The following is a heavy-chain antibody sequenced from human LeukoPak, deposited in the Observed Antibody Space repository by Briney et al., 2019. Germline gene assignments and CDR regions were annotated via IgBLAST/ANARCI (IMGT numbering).Heavy chain of an antibody. CDR3: ASPSLYYYDSSGRLNY. CDR1: GFTVSSNY. V-gene: IGHV3-66*01. Sequence: GGSLRLSCAASGFTVSSNYMSWVRQAPGKGLEWVSVIYSGGSTYYADSVKGRFTISRDNFKNTLYLQMNSLRAEDTAVYYCASPSLYYYDSSGRLNYWGQGTLVTVSS. J-gene: IGHJ4*02. CDR2: IYSGGST. D-gene: IGHD3-22*01.